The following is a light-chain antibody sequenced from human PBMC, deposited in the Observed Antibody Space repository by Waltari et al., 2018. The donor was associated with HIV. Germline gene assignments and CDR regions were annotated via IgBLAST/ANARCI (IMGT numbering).Light chain of an antibody. CDR2: DNH. Sequence: QSVLTQPPSVSATPGQRVTISCSGSGSNVGSTAVDWYQQLPGTAPKLVIYDNHQRPSGVPARFSGSTSGTSASLAISGLQAEDEADYYCAAWDDSLNGRVFGGGTKLTVL. J-gene: IGLJ3*02. CDR1: GSNVGSTA. V-gene: IGLV1-44*01. CDR3: AAWDDSLNGRV.